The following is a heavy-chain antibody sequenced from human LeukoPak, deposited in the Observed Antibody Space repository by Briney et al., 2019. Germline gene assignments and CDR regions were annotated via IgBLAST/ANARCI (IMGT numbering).Heavy chain of an antibody. V-gene: IGHV4-59*01. J-gene: IGHJ5*02. CDR1: GGSISSYY. Sequence: SETLSLTCTVSGGSISSYYWSWIRQPPGKGLEWIGYIYYSGSTNYNPSLKSRVTISVDTSKNQFSLKLSSVTAADTAVYYCARDRGYYDSIDYGYFDPWGQGTLVTVSS. D-gene: IGHD3-22*01. CDR3: ARDRGYYDSIDYGYFDP. CDR2: IYYSGST.